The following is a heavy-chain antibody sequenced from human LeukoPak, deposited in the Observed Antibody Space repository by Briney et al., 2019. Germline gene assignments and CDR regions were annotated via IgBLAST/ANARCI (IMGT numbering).Heavy chain of an antibody. CDR2: NVSTGGST. CDR3: VKSYRRSWYAFDI. D-gene: IGHD6-13*01. CDR1: GFTLSGYA. J-gene: IGHJ3*02. V-gene: IGHV3-64D*06. Sequence: PPGGALRLSCSASGFTLSGYAMHWGRQAPGKGLEHVSVNVSTGGSTYYADSVKCIFTISRHNSKNTLYLQMSSLRAEHKAVNYCVKSYRRSWYAFDIWGQGTMVTVSS.